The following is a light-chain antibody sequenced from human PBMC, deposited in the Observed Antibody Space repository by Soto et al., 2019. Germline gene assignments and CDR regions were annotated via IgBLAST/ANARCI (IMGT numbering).Light chain of an antibody. CDR3: QSFDSDNLVV. Sequence: NFMLTQPHSLSESPGKTVTISCTRSSGTIASKFVQWYQHRPGSAPTNVIYQDYHTPSGVPHRFSGSIDRSSNSASLTISDLETEDEADYYCQSFDSDNLVVFGGGTK. CDR2: QDY. CDR1: SGTIASKF. J-gene: IGLJ2*01. V-gene: IGLV6-57*04.